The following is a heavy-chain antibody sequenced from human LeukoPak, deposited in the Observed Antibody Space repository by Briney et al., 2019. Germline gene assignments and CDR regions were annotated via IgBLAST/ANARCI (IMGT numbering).Heavy chain of an antibody. Sequence: PGGSLRLSCAASEFTFSTYSFNWVRQAPGKGLEWISYISGNSGAIYYADSVKGRFTISRDNAKNSLYLQMNSLRAEDTAVYYCASGGYCSSTSCYHFDYWGQGTLVTVSS. D-gene: IGHD2-2*01. J-gene: IGHJ4*02. CDR3: ASGGYCSSTSCYHFDY. V-gene: IGHV3-48*04. CDR1: EFTFSTYS. CDR2: ISGNSGAI.